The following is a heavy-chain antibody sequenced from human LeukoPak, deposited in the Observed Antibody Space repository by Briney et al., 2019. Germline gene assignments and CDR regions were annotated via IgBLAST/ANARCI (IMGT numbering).Heavy chain of an antibody. V-gene: IGHV4-34*01. D-gene: IGHD2-2*02. J-gene: IGHJ4*02. Sequence: SETLSLTCAVYGGSFSGYYWSWIRQPPGKGLEWIGEINHSGSTNYNPSLKSRVTISVDTSKNQFSLKLSSVTAADTAVYYCASPRGGRYCSSTSCYKDDYWGQGTLVTVSS. CDR3: ASPRGGRYCSSTSCYKDDY. CDR1: GGSFSGYY. CDR2: INHSGST.